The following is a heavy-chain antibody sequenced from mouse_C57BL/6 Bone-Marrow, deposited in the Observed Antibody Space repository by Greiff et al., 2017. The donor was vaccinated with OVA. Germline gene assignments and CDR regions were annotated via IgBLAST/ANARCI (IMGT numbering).Heavy chain of an antibody. CDR3: ARDGYYDYFDY. CDR2: IYPGSGNT. CDR1: GYTFTDYY. D-gene: IGHD2-3*01. Sequence: QVQLKESGAELVRPGASVTLSCKASGYTFTDYYINWVKQRPGQGLEWIARIYPGSGNTYYNEKFKGKATLTAEKSSSTAYMQLSSLTSEDSAVYFCARDGYYDYFDYWGQGTTLTVSS. J-gene: IGHJ2*01. V-gene: IGHV1-76*01.